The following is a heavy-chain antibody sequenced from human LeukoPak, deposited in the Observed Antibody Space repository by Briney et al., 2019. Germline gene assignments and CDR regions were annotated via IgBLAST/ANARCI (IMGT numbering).Heavy chain of an antibody. D-gene: IGHD6-13*01. J-gene: IGHJ6*02. CDR3: ARVPGIAAGQRLPQGYYYYGMDV. Sequence: SETLSLTCTASGGSISSYYWSWIRQPPGKGLEWIGYIYYSGSTNYNPSLKSRVTISVDTSKNQFSLKLSSVTAADTAVYYCARVPGIAAGQRLPQGYYYYGMDVWGQGTTVTVSS. CDR2: IYYSGST. V-gene: IGHV4-59*01. CDR1: GGSISSYY.